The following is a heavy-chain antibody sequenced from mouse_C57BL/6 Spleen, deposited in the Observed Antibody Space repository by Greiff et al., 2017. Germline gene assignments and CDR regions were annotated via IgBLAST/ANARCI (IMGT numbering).Heavy chain of an antibody. CDR1: GFSLTSYG. CDR3: ARNLYYSKNYAMDY. D-gene: IGHD2-5*01. CDR2: IWSGGST. J-gene: IGHJ4*01. V-gene: IGHV2-2*01. Sequence: VQRVESGPGLVQPSQSLSITCTVSGFSLTSYGVHWVRQSPGKGLEWLGVIWSGGSTDYNAAFISRLSISKDNSKCQVFFKMNSLQADDTAIYYCARNLYYSKNYAMDYWGQGTSVTVSS.